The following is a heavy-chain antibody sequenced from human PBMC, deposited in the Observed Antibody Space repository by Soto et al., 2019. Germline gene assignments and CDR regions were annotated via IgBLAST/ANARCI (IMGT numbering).Heavy chain of an antibody. CDR3: ARDYYDSSGYIDY. CDR2: TYYRSKWYN. CDR1: GDSFSRNSAA. Sequence: PSPTLSLTCAISGDSFSRNSAAWNWIKQSPSRGLEWLGRTYYRSKWYNDYAVSVKSRITINPDTSKNQFSLQLNSVTPEDTAVYYCARDYYDSSGYIDYWGQGTLVTVSS. V-gene: IGHV6-1*01. D-gene: IGHD3-22*01. J-gene: IGHJ4*02.